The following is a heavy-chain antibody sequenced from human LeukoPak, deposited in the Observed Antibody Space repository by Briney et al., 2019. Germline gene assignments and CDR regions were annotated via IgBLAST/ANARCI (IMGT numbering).Heavy chain of an antibody. CDR2: ISGSGGST. J-gene: IGHJ5*02. V-gene: IGHV3-23*01. D-gene: IGHD6-13*01. CDR1: VFTFSSDA. Sequence: GGSLRLSCAASVFTFSSDAMSWVRQAPGKGLEWVSAISGSGGSTYSADSVKGRFTISRDNSKNTLYLQMNSRRAEDTAVYYCAKWSGWYRWGQGTLVTVSS. CDR3: AKWSGWYR.